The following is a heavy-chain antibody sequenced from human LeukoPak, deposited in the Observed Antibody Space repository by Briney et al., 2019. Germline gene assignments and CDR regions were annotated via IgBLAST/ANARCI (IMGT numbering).Heavy chain of an antibody. J-gene: IGHJ3*02. Sequence: ASVKVSCRASGYTFTSYGFSWVRQAPGQGLEWMGGIIPIFGTANYAQKFQGRVTITADESTSTAYMELSSLRSEDTAVYYCARLGGLIAAAGAFDIWGQGTMVTVSS. D-gene: IGHD6-13*01. CDR3: ARLGGLIAAAGAFDI. CDR2: IIPIFGTA. CDR1: GYTFTSYG. V-gene: IGHV1-69*13.